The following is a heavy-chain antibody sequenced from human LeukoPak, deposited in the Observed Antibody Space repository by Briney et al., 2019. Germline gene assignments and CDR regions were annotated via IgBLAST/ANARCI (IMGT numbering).Heavy chain of an antibody. CDR1: GASVSTGYYY. CDR2: LYYSGST. Sequence: SETLSLTCTVSGASVSTGYYYWGWIRQPPGKALEWIGSLYYSGSTYYNASLQSRVTISVDTSKTQFSLRLNSVTAADTAVYYCARFYYGSGSYASNFDCWGQGTLVTVSS. J-gene: IGHJ4*02. CDR3: ARFYYGSGSYASNFDC. V-gene: IGHV4-39*01. D-gene: IGHD3-10*01.